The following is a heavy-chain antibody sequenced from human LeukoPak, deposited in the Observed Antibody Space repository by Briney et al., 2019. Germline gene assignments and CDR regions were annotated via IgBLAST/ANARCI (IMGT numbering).Heavy chain of an antibody. CDR2: INPSGGST. V-gene: IGHV1-46*01. J-gene: IGHJ4*02. Sequence: ASVKVSCKASGYTFTGYYMHWVRQASGQGLEWMGIINPSGGSTTYAQKFQGRVTMTRDMSTSSVYMELSSLRSEDTAVYYCARDLDSRGYLDSPFDYWGQGTLVTVSS. CDR3: ARDLDSRGYLDSPFDY. D-gene: IGHD3-22*01. CDR1: GYTFTGYY.